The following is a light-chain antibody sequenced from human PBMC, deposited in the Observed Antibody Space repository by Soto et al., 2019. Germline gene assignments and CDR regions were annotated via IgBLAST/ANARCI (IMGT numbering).Light chain of an antibody. V-gene: IGKV3-20*01. CDR1: QTVNSVY. CDR2: GAS. Sequence: EIVLTQSPGTLSLSPGERATLSCRASQTVNSVYLAWYQQQPGQAPRLLIYGASSSATGITDRFSGSGSGTDFTLTITRLEPEDFAVYYCQQYGSSPLTFGRGTKVEIK. CDR3: QQYGSSPLT. J-gene: IGKJ4*01.